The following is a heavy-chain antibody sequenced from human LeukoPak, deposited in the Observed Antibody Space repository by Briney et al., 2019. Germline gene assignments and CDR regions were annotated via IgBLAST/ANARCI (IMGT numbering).Heavy chain of an antibody. V-gene: IGHV3-48*04. D-gene: IGHD5-12*01. J-gene: IGHJ6*03. CDR2: ISSNPGTT. CDR3: ARDIGSGYNSGRMDV. CDR1: GFIFSAYS. Sequence: GGSLRLSSAASGFIFSAYSMDWVRQAPGKGLEWVSYISSNPGTTYYADSVKGRFTISRDSAKNSLYLQMNSLSAEDTAVYYCARDIGSGYNSGRMDVWGKGTTVTVSS.